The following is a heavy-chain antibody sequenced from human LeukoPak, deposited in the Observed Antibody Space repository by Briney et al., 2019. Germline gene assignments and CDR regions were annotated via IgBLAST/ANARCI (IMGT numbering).Heavy chain of an antibody. V-gene: IGHV1-2*02. CDR2: INPNSGGT. CDR3: ARPLLYSNFVVDY. J-gene: IGHJ4*02. Sequence: GASVKVSCKASGYTFTGYYMHWVRQAPGQGLEWMGWINPNSGGTNCAQKFQGRVTMTRDTSISTAYMELSRLRSDDTAVYYCARPLLYSNFVVDYWGQGTLVTVSS. CDR1: GYTFTGYY. D-gene: IGHD4-11*01.